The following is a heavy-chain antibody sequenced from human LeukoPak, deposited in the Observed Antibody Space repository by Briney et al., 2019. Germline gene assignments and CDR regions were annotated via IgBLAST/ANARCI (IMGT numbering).Heavy chain of an antibody. CDR2: INHSGST. J-gene: IGHJ4*02. Sequence: GSVRLSCAASGFTFSSYSMNWVRQPPGKGLEWIGEINHSGSTNYNPSLKSRVTISVDTSKNQFSLKLSSVTAADTAVYYCLLNYDILTGYYTDYWGQGTLVTVSS. CDR1: GFTFSSYS. V-gene: IGHV4-34*08. CDR3: LLNYDILTGYYTDY. D-gene: IGHD3-9*01.